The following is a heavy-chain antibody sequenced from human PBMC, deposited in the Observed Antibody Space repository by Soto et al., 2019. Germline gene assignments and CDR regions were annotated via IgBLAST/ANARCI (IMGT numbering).Heavy chain of an antibody. Sequence: GGSLRLSCAASGFTFSSYAMSWVRQAPGKGLEWVSVISSRGGSTYYADSAKGRFTISRDNSKNTLYLQMNSLRAEDTAVYYCAKDLPDPGYYWGQGTLVTVSS. CDR2: ISSRGGST. CDR3: AKDLPDPGYY. V-gene: IGHV3-23*01. J-gene: IGHJ4*02. CDR1: GFTFSSYA.